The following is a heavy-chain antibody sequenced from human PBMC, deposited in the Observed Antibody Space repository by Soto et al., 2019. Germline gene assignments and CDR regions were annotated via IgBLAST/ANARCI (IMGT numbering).Heavy chain of an antibody. CDR3: AHSPPSTSLRRWFDP. D-gene: IGHD2-2*01. J-gene: IGHJ5*02. V-gene: IGHV2-5*02. CDR2: IYWDDDK. Sequence: QITLKASGPALVKPTQTLTLTCTFSGFSLSTSGVGVGWIRQPPGNALEWLALIYWDDDKWYSPSLKSRLTVTKDTSKSQVVLTMPNLDPVDTATYFSAHSPPSTSLRRWFDPWGQGTRVTVSS. CDR1: GFSLSTSGVG.